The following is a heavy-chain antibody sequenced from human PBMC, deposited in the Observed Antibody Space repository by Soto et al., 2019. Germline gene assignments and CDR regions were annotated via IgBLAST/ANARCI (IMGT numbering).Heavy chain of an antibody. V-gene: IGHV3-23*01. CDR3: ARDHWEGYNSNSFDY. Sequence: GGSLRLSCAASGFTFSSYAMSWVRQAPGKGLEWVSAISSSGSSTYYADSVKGRFTISRDNSKNTLYLQMNSLRAEDTAVYYCARDHWEGYNSNSFDYWGQGTLVTVSS. J-gene: IGHJ4*02. D-gene: IGHD5-12*01. CDR1: GFTFSSYA. CDR2: ISSSGSST.